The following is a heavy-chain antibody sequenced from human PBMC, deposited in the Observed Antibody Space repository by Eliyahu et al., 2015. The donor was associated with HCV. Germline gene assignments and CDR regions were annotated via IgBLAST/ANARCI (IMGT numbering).Heavy chain of an antibody. CDR1: GYTFTGYY. CDR3: ARGAAYYDFWSGYYDY. CDR2: INPNSGGT. D-gene: IGHD3-3*01. V-gene: IGHV1-2*02. Sequence: QVQLVQSGAEVKKPGASVKVSCKASGYTFTGYYMHWVRQAPGQGLERMGWINPNSGGTNYAQKFQGRVTMTRDTSISTAYMELSRLRSDDTAVYYCARGAAYYDFWSGYYDYWGQGTLVTVSS. J-gene: IGHJ4*02.